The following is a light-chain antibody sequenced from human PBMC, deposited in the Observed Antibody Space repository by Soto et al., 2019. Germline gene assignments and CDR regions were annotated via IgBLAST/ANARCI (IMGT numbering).Light chain of an antibody. J-gene: IGKJ1*01. Sequence: DIQMTQSPSSLSASVGDRVTITCRASQSISSYLNWYQQKPGKAPKLLIYAASSLHSGVPSRFSGSGSGTDFTLTISSLQPEDFATYYCQQSYSTSWTFGQGTKLEIK. V-gene: IGKV1-39*01. CDR1: QSISSY. CDR2: AAS. CDR3: QQSYSTSWT.